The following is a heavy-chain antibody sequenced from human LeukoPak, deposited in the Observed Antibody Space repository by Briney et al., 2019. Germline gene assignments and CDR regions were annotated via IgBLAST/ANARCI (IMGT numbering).Heavy chain of an antibody. D-gene: IGHD1-1*01. J-gene: IGHJ5*02. Sequence: GASVKVSCKASGYTFTSYYMHWVRQAPGQGLEWMGGIIPIFGRADYAQKFQDIVTITTDESTSTVYMGLSSLRSEDTAVYYCARGETILNWFDPWGQGTLVTVSS. CDR1: GYTFTSYY. CDR2: IIPIFGRA. V-gene: IGHV1-69*05. CDR3: ARGETILNWFDP.